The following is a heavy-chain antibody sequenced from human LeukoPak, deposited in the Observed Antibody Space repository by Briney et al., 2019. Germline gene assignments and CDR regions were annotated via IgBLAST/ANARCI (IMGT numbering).Heavy chain of an antibody. CDR3: ARSQQLVLENNWFDP. J-gene: IGHJ5*02. Sequence: GASVKVSCKSTGYTFTSYGISWVRQAPGQGLEWMGWMNPNSGNTGYAQKFQGRVTITRNTSISTAYMELSSLRSEDTAVYYCARSQQLVLENNWFDPWGQGTLVTVSS. D-gene: IGHD6-13*01. CDR1: GYTFTSYG. V-gene: IGHV1-8*03. CDR2: MNPNSGNT.